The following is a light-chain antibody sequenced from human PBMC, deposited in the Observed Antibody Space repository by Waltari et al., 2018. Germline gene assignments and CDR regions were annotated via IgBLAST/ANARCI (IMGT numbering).Light chain of an antibody. CDR1: SSDVGRYNY. CDR2: DVS. CDR3: NSYASNSNGL. V-gene: IGLV2-14*03. J-gene: IGLJ2*01. Sequence: QSALTQPASVSGSPGQSITLSCPGTSSDVGRYNYVPRYQPHPGTTPKLLIYDVSNRPSGVPSRVSGSKSGNTASLTISGLQAADEAHYYCNSYASNSNGLFGGGTKLTIL.